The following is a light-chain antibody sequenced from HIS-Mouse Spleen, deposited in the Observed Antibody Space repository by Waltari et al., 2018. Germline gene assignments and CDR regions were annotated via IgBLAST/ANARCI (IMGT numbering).Light chain of an antibody. J-gene: IGLJ3*02. V-gene: IGLV2-23*01. CDR1: SSDVGSYNL. Sequence: QSALTQPASVSGSPGQSITISCTGTSSDVGSYNLVSWYQQHPGKAPKLMIYEGSKRPSGVSNRFSGSKSGNTASLTISGLQAEDEADYYCCSYAGSSTEFGGGTK. CDR2: EGS. CDR3: CSYAGSSTE.